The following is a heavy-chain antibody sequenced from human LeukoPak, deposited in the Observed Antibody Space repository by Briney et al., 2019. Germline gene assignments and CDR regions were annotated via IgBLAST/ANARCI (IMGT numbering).Heavy chain of an antibody. V-gene: IGHV1-24*01. J-gene: IGHJ3*02. Sequence: ASVKVSCKVSGYTLTELSMLWVRQAPGKGLEWMGGFDPEDGETIYAQKFQGRVTMTEDTSTDTAYIELSSLRSEDTAVYYCATAHEIYYGSGRHEDAFDIWGQGTMVTVSS. CDR2: FDPEDGET. CDR3: ATAHEIYYGSGRHEDAFDI. D-gene: IGHD3-10*01. CDR1: GYTLTELS.